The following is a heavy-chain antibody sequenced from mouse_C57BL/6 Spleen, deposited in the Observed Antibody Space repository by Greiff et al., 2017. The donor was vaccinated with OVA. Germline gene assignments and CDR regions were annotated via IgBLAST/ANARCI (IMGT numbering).Heavy chain of an antibody. Sequence: VKLKQSGPGLVQPSQSLSISCTVSGFSLTSYGVHWVRQSPGKGLEWLGVICRGGSTDYNAAFMSRLSITKDNSKSQVFFKMNSLQADDTAIYYCAKNWGLPAYAIDYWGQGTSVTVSS. CDR3: AKNWGLPAYAIDY. CDR2: ICRGGST. D-gene: IGHD2-2*01. CDR1: GFSLTSYG. J-gene: IGHJ4*01. V-gene: IGHV2-5*01.